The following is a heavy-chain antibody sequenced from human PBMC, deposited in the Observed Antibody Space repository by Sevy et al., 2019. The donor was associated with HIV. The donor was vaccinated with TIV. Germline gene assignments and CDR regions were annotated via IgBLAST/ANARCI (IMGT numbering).Heavy chain of an antibody. V-gene: IGHV3-23*01. J-gene: IGHJ3*02. CDR1: GFTFSSYA. CDR3: AKDGIAAPSDAIDI. CDR2: ISGSGGST. D-gene: IGHD6-13*01. Sequence: GGSLRLSCAASGFTFSSYAMSWVRQAPGKGLEWVSAISGSGGSTYYSDSVKGRFTISRDNSKNTLYLQMNSLRAEDSAVYYCAKDGIAAPSDAIDIWGQGTMVTVSS.